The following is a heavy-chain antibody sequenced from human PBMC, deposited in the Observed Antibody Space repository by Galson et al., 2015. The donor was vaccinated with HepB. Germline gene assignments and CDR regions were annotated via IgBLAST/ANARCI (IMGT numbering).Heavy chain of an antibody. J-gene: IGHJ5*02. CDR1: GYTFTSYG. D-gene: IGHD3-3*01. CDR2: ISAYNGNT. V-gene: IGHV1-18*04. Sequence: SVKVSCKASGYTFTSYGISWVRQAPGQGLEWMGWISAYNGNTKYAQKLQGRVSMTTDTSTRTAHMELRSLRSDDTAVYYCARDLKRITIFGVVMRGNWFAPWGQGTLVTVSS. CDR3: ARDLKRITIFGVVMRGNWFAP.